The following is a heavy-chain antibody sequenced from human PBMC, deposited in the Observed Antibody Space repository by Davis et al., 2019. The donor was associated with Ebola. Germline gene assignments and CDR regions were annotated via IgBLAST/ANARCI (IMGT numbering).Heavy chain of an antibody. Sequence: SVQVSCKASGYTFTSYGISWVRQAPGQGLEWMGRIIPILGIANYAQKFQGRVTITADKSTSTAYLELSSLRSEDTAVYYCATASSDYHYYYAMDVWGQGTTVTVSS. CDR2: IIPILGIA. J-gene: IGHJ6*02. V-gene: IGHV1-69*04. CDR3: ATASSDYHYYYAMDV. CDR1: GYTFTSYG. D-gene: IGHD3-22*01.